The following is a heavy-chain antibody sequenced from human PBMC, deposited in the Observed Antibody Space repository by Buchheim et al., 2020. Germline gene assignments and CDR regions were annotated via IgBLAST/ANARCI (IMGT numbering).Heavy chain of an antibody. CDR1: GYTFSDYG. Sequence: QVQLVQSGGEVKKPGASVTVSCKASGYTFSDYGVTWVRQAPGQSLEWLGWINTYNNETFYAQRLQGRVTVTTDTSTSTAYLELRSLTSDDAAMYYCARGSRYGDYSPNDYWGQGTL. D-gene: IGHD4-17*01. CDR3: ARGSRYGDYSPNDY. V-gene: IGHV1-18*04. J-gene: IGHJ4*02. CDR2: INTYNNET.